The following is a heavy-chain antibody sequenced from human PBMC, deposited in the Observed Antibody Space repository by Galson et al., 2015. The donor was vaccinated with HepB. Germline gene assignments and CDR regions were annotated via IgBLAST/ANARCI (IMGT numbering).Heavy chain of an antibody. J-gene: IGHJ4*02. D-gene: IGHD6-19*01. CDR2: ISSSSSYI. Sequence: SLRLSCAASGFNFSGYSMNWVRQAPGKGLEWVSYISSSSSYIYFADSVKGRFTISRDNAKNSLYLQMNSLRAEDTAVYYCALDWITVAGTNWGQGTLVTVSS. CDR3: ALDWITVAGTN. CDR1: GFNFSGYS. V-gene: IGHV3-21*01.